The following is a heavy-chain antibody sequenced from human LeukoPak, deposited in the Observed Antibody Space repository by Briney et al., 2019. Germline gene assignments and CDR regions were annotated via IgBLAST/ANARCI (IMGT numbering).Heavy chain of an antibody. CDR3: AKEYTQWEPDVKHFDH. CDR1: GFTFGSYA. V-gene: IGHV3-23*01. D-gene: IGHD1-26*01. J-gene: IGHJ4*02. Sequence: QPGGSLRLSCAASGFTFGSYAMHWVRQAPGKGLEWVAGISSRGGSKYYAGSVKGRFTISRDNSKNTLFLQMKSLTAEDTALYYCAKEYTQWEPDVKHFDHWGQGTLVTVSS. CDR2: ISSRGGSK.